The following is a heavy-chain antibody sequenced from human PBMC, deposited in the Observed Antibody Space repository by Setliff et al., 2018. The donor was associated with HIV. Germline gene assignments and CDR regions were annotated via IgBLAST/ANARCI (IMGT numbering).Heavy chain of an antibody. Sequence: TLSLTCTVSGGSISSGGYYWSWIRQPAGKGLEWIGRIYSSGSTTCSPSLKSRVTILLDPSKNQFSLKLSSVTAADTAVYYCARSRGTQQEEYYFDYWGPGTLVTVSS. D-gene: IGHD5-12*01. J-gene: IGHJ4*02. V-gene: IGHV4-61*02. CDR1: GGSISSGGYY. CDR2: IYSSGST. CDR3: ARSRGTQQEEYYFDY.